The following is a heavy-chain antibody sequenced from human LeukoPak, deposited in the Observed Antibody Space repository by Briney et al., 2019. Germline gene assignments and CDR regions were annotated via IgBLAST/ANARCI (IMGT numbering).Heavy chain of an antibody. CDR2: IYHSGST. Sequence: PSETLSLTCGVSGYSISNGYYWGWIRQPPGKGLEWIGSIYHSGSTYYNPSLKSRVTISVDTSKNQFSLNLSSVTAADTAVYYCARGDTYYYDSSGRIWGQGTLVTVSS. CDR1: GYSISNGYY. V-gene: IGHV4-38-2*01. D-gene: IGHD3-22*01. J-gene: IGHJ4*02. CDR3: ARGDTYYYDSSGRI.